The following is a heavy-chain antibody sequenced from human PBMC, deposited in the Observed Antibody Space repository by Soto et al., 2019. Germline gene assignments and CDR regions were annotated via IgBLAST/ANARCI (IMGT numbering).Heavy chain of an antibody. CDR2: ISTYNGDA. V-gene: IGHV1-18*01. J-gene: IGHJ6*02. CDR1: GYTFSTSG. D-gene: IGHD6-6*01. CDR3: AREGPRPYYYYGMDV. Sequence: QAQLEQSGAEVKKPGASVKVSCKSSGYTFSTSGISWVRQAPGQGLEWMGWISTYNGDANYAQRFQGRVTMTTATSXXTTFMELRSLRSDDTAVYYCAREGPRPYYYYGMDVWGQGTTVTVSS.